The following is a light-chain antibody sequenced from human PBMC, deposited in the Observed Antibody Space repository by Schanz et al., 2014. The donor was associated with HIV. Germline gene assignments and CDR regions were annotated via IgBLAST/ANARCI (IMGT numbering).Light chain of an antibody. V-gene: IGKV1-5*03. Sequence: DIQMTQSPSTLSASVGDRVSITCRSSQSISSELAWYQQKPGSAPKLLIYEASTLETGVPSRFSGSGSGTEFTLAISGLQPEDFATYYCQQYNDGSYTFGQGTKLEIK. J-gene: IGKJ2*01. CDR1: QSISSE. CDR3: QQYNDGSYT. CDR2: EAS.